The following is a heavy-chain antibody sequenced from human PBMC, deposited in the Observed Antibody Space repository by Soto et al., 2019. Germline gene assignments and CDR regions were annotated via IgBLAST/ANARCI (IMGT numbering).Heavy chain of an antibody. D-gene: IGHD6-13*01. J-gene: IGHJ4*02. CDR1: GFTFSSSA. CDR2: IDVGSGNA. CDR3: ARAPNPIAAAGPFDY. V-gene: IGHV1-58*01. Sequence: SVKVSCKTSGFTFSSSAVHWVRQARGHRLQWIGWIDVGSGNANYAQKFQGWVTMTRDTSISTAYMELSRLRSDDTAVYYCARAPNPIAAAGPFDYWGQGTLVTVSS.